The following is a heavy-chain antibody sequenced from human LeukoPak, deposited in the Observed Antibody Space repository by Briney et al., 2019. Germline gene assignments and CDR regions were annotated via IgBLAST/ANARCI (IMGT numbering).Heavy chain of an antibody. CDR2: INPSGDST. CDR3: ASEGRACSGGSCGSGGY. Sequence: ASLTVSCKASGNTFTSYYMHWVRQAPGQGLEWMGIINPSGDSTSYAQRFQGRVTMTRDTSTSTVYMELSSLTSEDTGVYYCASEGRACSGGSCGSGGYWGQGSLVTVSS. J-gene: IGHJ4*02. D-gene: IGHD2-15*01. V-gene: IGHV1-46*01. CDR1: GNTFTSYY.